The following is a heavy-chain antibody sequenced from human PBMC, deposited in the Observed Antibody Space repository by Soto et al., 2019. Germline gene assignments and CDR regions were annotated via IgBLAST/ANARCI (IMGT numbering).Heavy chain of an antibody. CDR2: ISYDGSNK. CDR3: ARDLRAVVAATIFDY. V-gene: IGHV3-30-3*01. CDR1: GFTFRSYA. J-gene: IGHJ4*02. Sequence: QVQLVESGGGVVQPGRSLRLSCAASGFTFRSYAMHWVRQAPGKGLEWVAVISYDGSNKYYADSVKGQFIISRDNSRNTLYLKMNSLRAEDAAVYYCARDLRAVVAATIFDYWGQGTLVTVSS. D-gene: IGHD2-15*01.